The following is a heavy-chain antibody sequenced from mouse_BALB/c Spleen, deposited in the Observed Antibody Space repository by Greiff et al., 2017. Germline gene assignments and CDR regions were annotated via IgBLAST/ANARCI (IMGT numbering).Heavy chain of an antibody. V-gene: IGHV7-3*02. CDR1: GFTFTDYY. J-gene: IGHJ4*01. CDR2: IRNKANGYTT. CDR3: ARDRGPPDY. Sequence: EVHLVESGGGLVQPGGSLRLSCATSGFTFTDYYMSWVRQPPGKALEWLGFIRNKANGYTTEYSASVKGRFTISRDNSQSILYLQMNTLRAEDSATYYCARDRGPPDYWGQGTSVTVSS. D-gene: IGHD6-1*01.